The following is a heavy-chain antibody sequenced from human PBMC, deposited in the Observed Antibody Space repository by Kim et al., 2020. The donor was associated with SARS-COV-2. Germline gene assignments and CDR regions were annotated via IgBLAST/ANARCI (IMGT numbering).Heavy chain of an antibody. CDR3: AKETATVTTPFSYIDV. Sequence: GGSLRLSCAASGFSFNDYAINWVRQAPGKGLEWVSVISGNGGKIYQVDSVKGRFTISRDNSKNTVYLQVNSLRAEDTAIYYCAKETATVTTPFSYIDVWG. J-gene: IGHJ6*03. D-gene: IGHD4-17*01. V-gene: IGHV3-23*01. CDR2: ISGNGGKI. CDR1: GFSFNDYA.